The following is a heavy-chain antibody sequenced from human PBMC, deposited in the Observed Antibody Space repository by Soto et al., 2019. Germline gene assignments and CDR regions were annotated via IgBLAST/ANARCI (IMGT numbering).Heavy chain of an antibody. CDR3: AMVDNYVTPTPQDV. D-gene: IGHD3-16*01. V-gene: IGHV1-18*01. J-gene: IGHJ6*02. CDR1: GYIFVNYG. Sequence: QVQLVQSGDEVKKPGASVKVSCKASGYIFVNYGIAWVRQAPGQGLEWMGWISPYNGNTHYATKVQGRLTMTTHTATSTGYMALGSLTSDDPAVYYCAMVDNYVTPTPQDVWGQGTTVTVSS. CDR2: ISPYNGNT.